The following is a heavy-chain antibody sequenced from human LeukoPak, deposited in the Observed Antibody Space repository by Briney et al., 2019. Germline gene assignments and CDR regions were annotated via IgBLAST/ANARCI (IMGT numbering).Heavy chain of an antibody. CDR3: AKKGTGMDV. CDR2: ISGSGDNT. D-gene: IGHD3-10*01. J-gene: IGHJ6*02. CDR1: GFTFSSFA. Sequence: GGSLRLSCAASGFTFSSFAMDWVRQAPGKGLEWVSAISGSGDNTYYADSVKGRFTISRDNSKNTLYLQMNSLRAEDTAVYYCAKKGTGMDVWGQGTTVTVSS. V-gene: IGHV3-23*01.